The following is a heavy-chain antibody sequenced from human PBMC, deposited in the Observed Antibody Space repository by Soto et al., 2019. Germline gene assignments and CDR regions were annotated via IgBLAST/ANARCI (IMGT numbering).Heavy chain of an antibody. J-gene: IGHJ4*02. CDR3: AKDQASGQGSFDS. Sequence: HPGGSLRLSCAASGFTFNIYGMHWVRQAPDKGLEWVALISYDGSNQYYADSVKGRFTISRDNSKNTLFLQMNSLRADDTAAYYCAKDQASGQGSFDSWGQGTLVTVSS. CDR2: ISYDGSNQ. CDR1: GFTFNIYG. V-gene: IGHV3-30*18.